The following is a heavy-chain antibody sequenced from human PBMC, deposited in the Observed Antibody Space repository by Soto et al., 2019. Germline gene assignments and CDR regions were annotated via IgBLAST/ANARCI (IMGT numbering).Heavy chain of an antibody. CDR1: GGSFSGYY. CDR3: ARGLGRSSGWYGRGFGMDV. J-gene: IGHJ6*02. D-gene: IGHD6-19*01. CDR2: INHSEST. Sequence: SETLSLTCAVYGGSFSGYYWSWIRQPPGKGLEWIGEINHSESTNYNPSLKSRVTISVDTSKNQFSLKLSSVTAADTAVYYCARGLGRSSGWYGRGFGMDVWGQGTTVTVSS. V-gene: IGHV4-34*01.